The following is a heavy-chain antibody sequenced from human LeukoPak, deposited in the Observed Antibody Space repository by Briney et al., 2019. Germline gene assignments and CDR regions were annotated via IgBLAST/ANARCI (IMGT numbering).Heavy chain of an antibody. CDR3: ARDYLDAGRDYWYFGL. CDR1: GFTFSSYS. V-gene: IGHV3-48*01. Sequence: QPGGSLRLSCAASGFTFSSYSMNWVRQAPGKGLEWVSYISSSSSPIYFADSVKGRFTISRDNAKNSLYLQMNSLRAEDTAVYYCARDYLDAGRDYWYFGLWGRGTLVTVSS. J-gene: IGHJ2*01. CDR2: ISSSSSPI. D-gene: IGHD6-13*01.